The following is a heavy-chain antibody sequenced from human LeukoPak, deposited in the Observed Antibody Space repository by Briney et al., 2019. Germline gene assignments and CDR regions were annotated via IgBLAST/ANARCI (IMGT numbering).Heavy chain of an antibody. J-gene: IGHJ4*02. Sequence: PGGSLRLSCAASGFSFSRYGMKWVRQAPGKGREWLSYIRSSDSTTYYADSVKGRFTISRDNAKNSLYLQMDSLRVEDTAVYYCAKRADSSAHSFDYWGQGTLVTVSS. D-gene: IGHD3-22*01. CDR3: AKRADSSAHSFDY. CDR1: GFSFSRYG. V-gene: IGHV3-48*04. CDR2: IRSSDSTT.